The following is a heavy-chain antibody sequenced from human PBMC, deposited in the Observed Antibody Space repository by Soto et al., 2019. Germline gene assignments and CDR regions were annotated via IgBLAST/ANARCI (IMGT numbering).Heavy chain of an antibody. CDR3: ERELRDRPLNCFVP. J-gene: IGHJ5*02. D-gene: IGHD3-16*01. V-gene: IGHV3-74*01. CDR1: GVIWINHW. Sequence: RRFXRVSCSSFGVIWINHWMHLLRYRPAEGLVLVSRITSDCKSKAYAESVKGRFAISRENAKNTLYLQMQGLTPQDTDVHYCERELRDRPLNCFVPRGQRLLVT. CDR2: ITSDCKSK.